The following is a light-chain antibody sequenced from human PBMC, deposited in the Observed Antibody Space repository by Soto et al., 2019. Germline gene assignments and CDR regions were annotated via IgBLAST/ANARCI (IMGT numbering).Light chain of an antibody. CDR2: AAT. Sequence: DIQMTQSPSSLPASVGDRVTITCRARQSIGNYLNWYQQKLGNAPRLLIYAATTLQSGVPSRFSGSGSGTDITLTITNLPPEDFETYYCQHSYRASRTFGQGTKME. CDR1: QSIGNY. J-gene: IGKJ2*01. CDR3: QHSYRASRT. V-gene: IGKV1-39*01.